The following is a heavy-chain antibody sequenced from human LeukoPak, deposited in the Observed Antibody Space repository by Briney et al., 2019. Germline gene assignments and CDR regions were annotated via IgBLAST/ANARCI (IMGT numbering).Heavy chain of an antibody. CDR2: INPNSGGT. CDR3: ARDGVSGHFDY. J-gene: IGHJ4*01. D-gene: IGHD3-3*01. Sequence: GASVKVSCKASGCTFTGYYMHWVRQAPGQGLEWMGWINPNSGGTNYAQKFQGRVTMTRDTSISTAYMDLRSLRSDDTVVYYCARDGVSGHFDYWGRGTLVTVSS. CDR1: GCTFTGYY. V-gene: IGHV1-2*02.